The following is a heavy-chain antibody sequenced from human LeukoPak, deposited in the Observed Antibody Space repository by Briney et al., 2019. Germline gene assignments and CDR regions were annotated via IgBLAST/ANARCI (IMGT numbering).Heavy chain of an antibody. Sequence: ASVKVSCKASGYIFTDFYIHWVRQAPGQGLEWMGRVNPKSGGANYAQKFQGRVTMTRDTSISTAYMELRRLTSDDTALYYCARVRFGDSAFDFWGQGTLVTVSS. J-gene: IGHJ4*02. D-gene: IGHD3-16*01. CDR1: GYIFTDFY. V-gene: IGHV1-2*06. CDR3: ARVRFGDSAFDF. CDR2: VNPKSGGA.